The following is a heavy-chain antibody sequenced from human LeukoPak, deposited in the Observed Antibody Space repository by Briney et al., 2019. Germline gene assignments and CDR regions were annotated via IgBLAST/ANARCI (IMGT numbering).Heavy chain of an antibody. CDR2: IYPGDSDI. J-gene: IGHJ3*02. CDR1: GCIFTRYS. CDR3: AKRRAGYNLYAFDI. V-gene: IGHV5-51*01. D-gene: IGHD5-24*01. Sequence: ESPKISCQGSGCIFTRYSIGWVRQMPGKGLESMGTIYPGDSDIKYSPSFQGQVTISADKSISTAYLQWNSLRASHNAMYYCAKRRAGYNLYAFDIWGQGTMVTVSS.